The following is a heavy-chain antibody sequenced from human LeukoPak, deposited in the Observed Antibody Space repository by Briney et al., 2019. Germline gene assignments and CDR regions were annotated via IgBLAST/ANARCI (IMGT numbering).Heavy chain of an antibody. J-gene: IGHJ4*02. CDR3: TQGY. CDR1: GFTFRDYA. V-gene: IGHV3-49*04. CDR2: IRSKTFGGTA. Sequence: PGGSLILSCTASGFTFRDYAMNWVRQAPGKGLEWVGSIRSKTFGGTAEYAASVKGRFTISRDDSKSIAYLEMNSLKTEDTGMYYCTQGYWGQGTLVTVSS.